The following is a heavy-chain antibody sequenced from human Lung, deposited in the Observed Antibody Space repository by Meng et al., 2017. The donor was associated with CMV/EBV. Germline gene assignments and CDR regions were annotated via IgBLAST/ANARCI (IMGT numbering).Heavy chain of an antibody. CDR1: GLTFSSYA. J-gene: IGHJ4*02. Sequence: SCAASGLTFSSYAMSWVRQAPGKGLEWVSAISGSGGSTYYADSVKGRFTISRDNSKNTLYLQMNSLRAEDTAVYYCAKDRPMYYDFWSGLDYWGQGXLVTVSS. CDR2: ISGSGGST. D-gene: IGHD3-3*01. CDR3: AKDRPMYYDFWSGLDY. V-gene: IGHV3-23*01.